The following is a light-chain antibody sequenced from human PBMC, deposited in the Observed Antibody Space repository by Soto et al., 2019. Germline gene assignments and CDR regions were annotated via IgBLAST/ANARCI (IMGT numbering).Light chain of an antibody. V-gene: IGKV3-15*01. CDR1: QGLSSN. J-gene: IGKJ1*01. CDR3: QQYNYLPPWT. Sequence: MTQSTTSLSASVGDRVTITCRASQGLSSNLVWYQQKPGQAPRLLIYAASTRATGIPARFSGSGSGTEFTLTISSLQSEDFAIYYCQQYNYLPPWTFCQVANVDIK. CDR2: AAS.